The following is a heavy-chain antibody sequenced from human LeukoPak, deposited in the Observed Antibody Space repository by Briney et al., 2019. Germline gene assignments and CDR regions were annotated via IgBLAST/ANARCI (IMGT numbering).Heavy chain of an antibody. CDR3: ARAMDV. CDR1: GFTFDDYA. CDR2: ISWNSGSI. Sequence: GGSLRLSCAASGFTFDDYAMHWVRQAPGKGLEWVSGISWNSGSIGYADSVKGRFTISRDNAKNSLYLQMNSLRAEDTAVYYCARAMDVWGKGTTVTVSS. V-gene: IGHV3-9*01. J-gene: IGHJ6*03.